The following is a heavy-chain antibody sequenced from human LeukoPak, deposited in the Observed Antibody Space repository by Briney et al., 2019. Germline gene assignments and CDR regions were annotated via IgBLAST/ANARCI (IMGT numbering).Heavy chain of an antibody. Sequence: GGSLRLSCAASGFTFSSYEMNWVRQAPGKGLEWVSYISSSGSTIYYADSVKGRFTISRDNAKNSLCLQMNSLRAEDTAVYYCARAFQELPQLYYYYYMDVWGKGTTVTVSS. CDR3: ARAFQELPQLYYYYYMDV. CDR2: ISSSGSTI. V-gene: IGHV3-48*03. D-gene: IGHD6-13*01. CDR1: GFTFSSYE. J-gene: IGHJ6*03.